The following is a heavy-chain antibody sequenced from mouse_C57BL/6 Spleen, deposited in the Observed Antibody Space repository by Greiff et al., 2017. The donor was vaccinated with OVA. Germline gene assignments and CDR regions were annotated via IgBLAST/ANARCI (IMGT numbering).Heavy chain of an antibody. CDR3: TETLYFDY. Sequence: VHLVESGAELVRPGASVTLSCKASGYTFTDYEMHWVKQTPVHGLEWIGAIDPETGGTAYNQKFKGKAILTADKSSSTAYMELRSLTSEDSAVYYCTETLYFDYWGQGTTLTVSS. CDR2: IDPETGGT. V-gene: IGHV1-15*01. J-gene: IGHJ2*01. CDR1: GYTFTDYE.